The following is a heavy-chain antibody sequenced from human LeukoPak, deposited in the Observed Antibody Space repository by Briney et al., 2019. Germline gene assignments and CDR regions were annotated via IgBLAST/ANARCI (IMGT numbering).Heavy chain of an antibody. D-gene: IGHD2-15*01. J-gene: IGHJ6*02. Sequence: ASVKVSCKGSGYTFTNYAIHWVRQAPRQSLEWLGWINPGNGDTKYSQDFQGRVTINTDTSAATAYVELNSLTSEDTAVYYCARDRWHCRVNCDSVYYFALDVWGQGTTVTVSS. CDR1: GYTFTNYA. CDR2: INPGNGDT. CDR3: ARDRWHCRVNCDSVYYFALDV. V-gene: IGHV1-3*01.